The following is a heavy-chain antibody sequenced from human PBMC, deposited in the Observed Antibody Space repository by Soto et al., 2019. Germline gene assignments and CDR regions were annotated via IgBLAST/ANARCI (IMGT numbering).Heavy chain of an antibody. J-gene: IGHJ6*02. Sequence: GGSLRLSCTSSGFTFGDYAMSWFRQAPGKGLEWVGLIRSKAYGGTTEHAASVKGRFTISRDDSRSIAYLQMDSLKTEDSAVYYCNGFSSSDLNHYGMDVWGQGTTVTVSS. D-gene: IGHD5-12*01. CDR2: IRSKAYGGTT. CDR3: NGFSSSDLNHYGMDV. V-gene: IGHV3-49*03. CDR1: GFTFGDYA.